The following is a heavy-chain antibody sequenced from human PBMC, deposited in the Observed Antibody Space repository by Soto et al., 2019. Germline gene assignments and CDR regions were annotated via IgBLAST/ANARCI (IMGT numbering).Heavy chain of an antibody. D-gene: IGHD1-20*01. V-gene: IGHV3-48*03. CDR3: ARDIDNRDYYYGLDV. Sequence: GGSLRLSCVASGFVFKNYEMNWVRQAPGKGLEWISYISNSGNTIYVADSMRGRFTISRDNAKNSLFLQMNSLRADDTAVYYCARDIDNRDYYYGLDVWAKGPRSPSP. CDR2: ISNSGNTI. CDR1: GFVFKNYE. J-gene: IGHJ6*02.